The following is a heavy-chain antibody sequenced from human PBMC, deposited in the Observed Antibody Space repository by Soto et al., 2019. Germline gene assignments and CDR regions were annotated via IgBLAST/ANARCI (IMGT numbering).Heavy chain of an antibody. J-gene: IGHJ4*02. CDR1: GGSISSYC. D-gene: IGHD3-3*01. V-gene: IGHV4-59*01. Sequence: PSETLSLTCTVSGGSISSYCWSWIRQPPGKGLEWIGYIYYSGSTNYNPSLKSRVTISVDTSKNQFSLKLSSVTAADTAVYYCAGSYYDFWSGYWNFDYWGQGTLVTVSS. CDR3: AGSYYDFWSGYWNFDY. CDR2: IYYSGST.